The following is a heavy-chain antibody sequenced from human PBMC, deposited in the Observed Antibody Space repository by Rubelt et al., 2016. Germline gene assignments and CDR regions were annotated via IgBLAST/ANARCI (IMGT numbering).Heavy chain of an antibody. CDR2: IYYSGST. CDR1: GGSISSYY. CDR3: ARGPSSSWYGNYYMDV. J-gene: IGHJ6*03. V-gene: IGHV4-59*01. Sequence: QVQLQESGPGLVKPSETLSLTCTVSGGSISSYYWSWIRQPPGKGLEWIGYIYYSGSTNYNPSLKSRVTISVDTSKNQFSLKLSSVTAADTAVYYCARGPSSSWYGNYYMDVWGKGTTVTVSS. D-gene: IGHD6-13*01.